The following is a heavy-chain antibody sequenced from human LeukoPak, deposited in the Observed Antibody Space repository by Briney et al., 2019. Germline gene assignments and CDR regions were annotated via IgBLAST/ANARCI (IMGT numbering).Heavy chain of an antibody. Sequence: ASVKVSCKASGYTFTGYYMHWVRQAPGQGLEWMGWINPNSGGTNYAQKFQGRVTMTRDTSISTAYMELSRLRSDDTAVYYCARDRDGYNSPAFDIWGQGTMVTVSS. D-gene: IGHD5-24*01. V-gene: IGHV1-2*02. CDR1: GYTFTGYY. J-gene: IGHJ3*02. CDR3: ARDRDGYNSPAFDI. CDR2: INPNSGGT.